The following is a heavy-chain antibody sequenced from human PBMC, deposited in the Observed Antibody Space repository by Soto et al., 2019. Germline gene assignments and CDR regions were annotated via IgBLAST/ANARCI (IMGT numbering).Heavy chain of an antibody. Sequence: GGSLRLSCAASGFTFSSYGMHWVRQAPGKGLEWVAVIWYDGSNKYYADSVKGRFTISRDNSKNTLYLQMNSLRAEDTAVYYCVRSLPFRLRPGRNYYYYYMDVWGKGTTVTVSS. CDR1: GFTFSSYG. D-gene: IGHD4-17*01. CDR2: IWYDGSNK. CDR3: VRSLPFRLRPGRNYYYYYMDV. V-gene: IGHV3-33*01. J-gene: IGHJ6*03.